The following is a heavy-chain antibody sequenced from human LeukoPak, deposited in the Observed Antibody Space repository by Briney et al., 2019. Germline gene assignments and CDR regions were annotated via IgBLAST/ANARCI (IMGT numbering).Heavy chain of an antibody. CDR2: IFPDDSDT. J-gene: IGHJ4*02. D-gene: IGHD3-10*01. CDR3: ARVGKYYYGSGSYRPHYFDY. Sequence: GESLKISCKASGYSFTSFWIGWVRQMPGKGLEWMGIIFPDDSDTRYSPSFQSQVTISADESISTAYLQWSSLKASDTAMYFYARVGKYYYGSGSYRPHYFDYWGQGVLVTVSS. V-gene: IGHV5-51*01. CDR1: GYSFTSFW.